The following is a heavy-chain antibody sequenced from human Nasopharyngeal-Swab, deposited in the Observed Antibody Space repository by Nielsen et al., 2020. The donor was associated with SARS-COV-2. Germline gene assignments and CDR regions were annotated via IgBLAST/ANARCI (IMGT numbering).Heavy chain of an antibody. CDR3: ARSPITMIVVVNAFDI. CDR2: ISYSGST. D-gene: IGHD3-22*01. CDR1: GGSVSSGSYY. Sequence: SETLSLTCTVSGGSVSSGSYYWSWIRQPPGKGLEWIGYISYSGSTYYNPSLKSRVTISVDTSKNQFSLRLSSVTAADTAVYYCARSPITMIVVVNAFDIWGQGTMVTVSS. V-gene: IGHV4-61*01. J-gene: IGHJ3*02.